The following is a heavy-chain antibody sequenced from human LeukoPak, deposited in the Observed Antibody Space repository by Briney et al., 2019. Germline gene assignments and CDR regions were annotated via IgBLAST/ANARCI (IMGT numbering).Heavy chain of an antibody. D-gene: IGHD1-7*01. V-gene: IGHV4-30-4*01. CDR1: GGSISSGDYY. CDR2: IYYSGST. CDR3: AGDRYNWNYARYYYYGMDV. J-gene: IGHJ6*02. Sequence: SETLSLTCTVSGGSISSGDYYWSWIRQPPGKGLEWIGYIYYSGSTYYNPSLKSRVTISVDTSKNQFSLKLSSVTAADTAVYYCAGDRYNWNYARYYYYGMDVWGQGTTVTVSS.